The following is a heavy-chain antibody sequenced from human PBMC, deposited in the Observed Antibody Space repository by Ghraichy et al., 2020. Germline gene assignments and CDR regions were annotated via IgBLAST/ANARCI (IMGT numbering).Heavy chain of an antibody. CDR1: GGSFSGYY. D-gene: IGHD2-8*01. CDR3: ARVRCTNGVCYIPARRAWDYFDY. J-gene: IGHJ4*02. Sequence: SETLSLTCAVYGGSFSGYYWSWIRQPPGKGLEWIGEINHSGSTNYNPSLKSRVTISVDTSKNQFSLKLSSVTAADTAVYYCARVRCTNGVCYIPARRAWDYFDYWGQGTLVTVSS. V-gene: IGHV4-34*01. CDR2: INHSGST.